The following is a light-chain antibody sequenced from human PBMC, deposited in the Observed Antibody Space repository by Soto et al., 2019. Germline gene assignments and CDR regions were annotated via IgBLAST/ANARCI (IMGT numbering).Light chain of an antibody. CDR1: QSVSSSH. V-gene: IGKV3-20*01. CDR2: GAS. J-gene: IGKJ2*01. CDR3: QQYGGSPRYT. Sequence: EIVLTQSPGTLSLSPGDRATLSCRASQSVSSSHLAWYQQKPGQAPRLLIYGASNRATGIPDRFSGSGSGTDFTLTISRLEPEDFAVYYCQQYGGSPRYTFGQGTKLAIK.